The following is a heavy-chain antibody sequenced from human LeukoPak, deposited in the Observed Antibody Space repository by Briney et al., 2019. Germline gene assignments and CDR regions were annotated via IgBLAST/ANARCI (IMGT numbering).Heavy chain of an antibody. Sequence: GESLKISCKGSGYSFTTYWIAWLRLMPGKGLEWMGIIYPGDSETRYSTSFQGQVTISADKSISTAYLKWSSLKASDPAIYYCARQQYLAFDIWGQGTMVTVSS. CDR2: IYPGDSET. J-gene: IGHJ3*02. CDR3: ARQQYLAFDI. CDR1: GYSFTTYW. V-gene: IGHV5-51*01. D-gene: IGHD2/OR15-2a*01.